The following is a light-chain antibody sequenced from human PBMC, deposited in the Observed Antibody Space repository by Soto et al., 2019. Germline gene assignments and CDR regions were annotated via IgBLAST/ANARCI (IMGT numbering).Light chain of an antibody. Sequence: DIVMTQSPDSLTVSLGERATINCKSSQSLLYSSNNKTYLAWYQHRPGQSPKMLIFWASARESGVPDRFAGNGSETDFTLTISSLQAEDAAVYYCQQYYSDFFTFGQGTRLEIK. J-gene: IGKJ2*01. CDR3: QQYYSDFFT. CDR2: WAS. CDR1: QSLLYSSNNKTY. V-gene: IGKV4-1*01.